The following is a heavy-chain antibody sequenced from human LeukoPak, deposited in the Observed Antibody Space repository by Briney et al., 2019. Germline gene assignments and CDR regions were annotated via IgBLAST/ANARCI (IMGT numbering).Heavy chain of an antibody. D-gene: IGHD2-2*01. V-gene: IGHV3-23*01. CDR2: ISGSGGGT. J-gene: IGHJ4*02. CDR1: GFTFSSSA. CDR3: AKAGSTRFDY. Sequence: GGSLRLSCGASGFTFSSSAMSWVRQAPGKGLEWVSGISGSGGGTYYADSVKGRFTISRDNSKNTLFLQMNYLRAEDTAVYYCAKAGSTRFDYWGQGTLVTVSS.